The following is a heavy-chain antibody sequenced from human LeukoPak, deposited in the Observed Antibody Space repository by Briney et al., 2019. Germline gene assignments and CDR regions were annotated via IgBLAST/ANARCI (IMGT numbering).Heavy chain of an antibody. J-gene: IGHJ4*02. CDR2: IKPDGTTK. CDR3: ARSIPYGTTWYGRSDY. V-gene: IGHV3-7*03. Sequence: GGSLRLSCAASGFPFSSYSMTWVRQAPGKGLEWVANIKPDGTTKFYVGSVKGRFTISRDNALNSLYLQMNSLRAEDTAIYYCARSIPYGTTWYGRSDYWGQGTLVTVSS. CDR1: GFPFSSYS. D-gene: IGHD6-13*01.